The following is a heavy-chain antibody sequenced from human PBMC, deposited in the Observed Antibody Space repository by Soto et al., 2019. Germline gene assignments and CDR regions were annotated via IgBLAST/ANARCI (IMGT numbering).Heavy chain of an antibody. J-gene: IGHJ5*02. CDR2: IYYSGST. CDR3: ARGIAARPANWFDP. D-gene: IGHD6-6*01. CDR1: GGSISSGCYY. V-gene: IGHV4-61*01. Sequence: SETLSLTCTVSGGSISSGCYYWSWIRQHPGKGLEWIGYIYYSGSTNYNPSLKSRVTISVDTSKNQFSLKLSSVTAADTAVYYCARGIAARPANWFDPWGQGTLVTVSS.